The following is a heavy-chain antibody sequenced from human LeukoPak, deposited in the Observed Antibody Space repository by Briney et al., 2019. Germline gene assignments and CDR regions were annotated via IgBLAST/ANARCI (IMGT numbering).Heavy chain of an antibody. D-gene: IGHD1-14*01. V-gene: IGHV3-30*18. CDR3: AKLTRGY. CDR1: GFTFSSYG. CDR2: ISYDGSNK. J-gene: IGHJ4*02. Sequence: GGSLRLSCAASGFTFSSYGMHWVRQAPGKGLEWVAVISYDGSNKYYADSVKGRFTISRDNSKNTLYLKMNSLRAEDTAVYYCAKLTRGYWGQGTLVTVSS.